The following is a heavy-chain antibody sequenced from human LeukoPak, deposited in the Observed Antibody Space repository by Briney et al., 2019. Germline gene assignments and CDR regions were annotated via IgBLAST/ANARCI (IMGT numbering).Heavy chain of an antibody. V-gene: IGHV1-24*01. CDR1: GYTLTELS. J-gene: IGHJ4*02. CDR3: ATGPLSSWYSYYFDY. D-gene: IGHD6-13*01. Sequence: ASVKVSCKVSGYTLTELSMHWVRQAPGKGLEWMGGFDPEDGETIYAQKFQGRVTMTEDTSTDTAYMELSSLRSEDTAVYYCATGPLSSWYSYYFDYWGQGTLVIVSS. CDR2: FDPEDGET.